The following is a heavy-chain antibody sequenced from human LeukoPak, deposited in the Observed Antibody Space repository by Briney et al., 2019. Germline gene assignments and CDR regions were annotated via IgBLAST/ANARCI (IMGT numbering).Heavy chain of an antibody. CDR3: AKDIGSGSLSSSWLDY. CDR2: INSDGSST. V-gene: IGHV3-74*01. Sequence: GGSLRLSCAASGFTFSSYWMHWVRQAPGKGLVWVSRINSDGSSTSYADSVKGRFTISRDNAKNTLYLQVNSLRAEDTALYYCAKDIGSGSLSSSWLDYWGQGTLVTVSS. J-gene: IGHJ4*02. CDR1: GFTFSSYW. D-gene: IGHD6-13*01.